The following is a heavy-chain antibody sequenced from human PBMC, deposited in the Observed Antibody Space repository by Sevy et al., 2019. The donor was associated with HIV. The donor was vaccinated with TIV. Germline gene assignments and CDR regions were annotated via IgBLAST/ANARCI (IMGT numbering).Heavy chain of an antibody. CDR3: AKDPDRWQLHVHFDY. CDR2: ISGSGGNT. V-gene: IGHV3-23*01. CDR1: GFTFSSYA. Sequence: GGSLRLSCAASGFTFSSYAMSWVRQAPGKGLEWVTVISGSGGNTYYVDSVKGRFTISRDKSKHTVYLQMNSLRAEDTAVYYCAKDPDRWQLHVHFDYWGQGTLGTVSS. J-gene: IGHJ4*01. D-gene: IGHD1-26*01.